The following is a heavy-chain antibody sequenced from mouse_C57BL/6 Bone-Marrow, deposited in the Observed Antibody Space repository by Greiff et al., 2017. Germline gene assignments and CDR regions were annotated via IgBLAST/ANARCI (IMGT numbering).Heavy chain of an antibody. CDR3: ARVCYGSGYDMDY. J-gene: IGHJ4*01. CDR2: IDPSDSYT. D-gene: IGHD1-1*01. V-gene: IGHV1-50*01. CDR1: GYTFTSYW. Sequence: VKLQQPGAELVKPGASVKLSCKASGYTFTSYWMQWVKQRPGQGLEWIGEIDPSDSYTNYNQKFKGKATLTVDTSSSTAYMQLSSLTSEDSAVYYCARVCYGSGYDMDYWGKGTSVTVSS.